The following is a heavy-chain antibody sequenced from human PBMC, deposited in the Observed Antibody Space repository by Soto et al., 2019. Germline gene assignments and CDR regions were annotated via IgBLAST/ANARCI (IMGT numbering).Heavy chain of an antibody. Sequence: ASVKVSCKASGYTFTSYGIHWVRQAPGQRLEWMGWINAGNGNTKYSEKFEGRVTISRDTSASTAYMEPSSLRSEDTAVYYCARDSRKDIVVVPAVYMDVWGTGTAVTVSS. J-gene: IGHJ6*03. CDR3: ARDSRKDIVVVPAVYMDV. D-gene: IGHD2-2*01. CDR2: INAGNGNT. CDR1: GYTFTSYG. V-gene: IGHV1-3*01.